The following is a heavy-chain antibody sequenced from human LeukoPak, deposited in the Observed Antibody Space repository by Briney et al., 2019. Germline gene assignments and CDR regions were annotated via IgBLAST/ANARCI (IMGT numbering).Heavy chain of an antibody. CDR3: TRDGAYGVDY. CDR1: GSTFSSYW. Sequence: GGSLRLSCAAPGSTFSSYWMHWVRQAPGKGLAWVSRIKSDGSSTNYADSVKGRFTISRDNDKNTLYLQMNSLRAEDTAVYYCTRDGAYGVDYWGQGIPVTVSS. V-gene: IGHV3-74*01. D-gene: IGHD4-17*01. CDR2: IKSDGSST. J-gene: IGHJ4*02.